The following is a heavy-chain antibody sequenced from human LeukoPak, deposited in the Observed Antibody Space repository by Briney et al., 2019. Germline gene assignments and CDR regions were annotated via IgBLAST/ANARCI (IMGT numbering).Heavy chain of an antibody. CDR3: AKDSGYDKYLDY. Sequence: GGSLRLSCAASGFIFSSYGMHWVRQAPGKGLEWVAVISYDGSNKYNADSVKGRFTISRDNSKNTLYLQMNSLRAEDTAVYYCAKDSGYDKYLDYWGQGTLVTVSS. CDR1: GFIFSSYG. V-gene: IGHV3-30*18. CDR2: ISYDGSNK. D-gene: IGHD5-12*01. J-gene: IGHJ4*02.